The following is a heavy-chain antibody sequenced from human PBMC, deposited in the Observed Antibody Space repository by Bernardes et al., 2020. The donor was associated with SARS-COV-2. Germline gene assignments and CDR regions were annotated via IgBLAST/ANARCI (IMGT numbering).Heavy chain of an antibody. CDR1: GFTFSSYS. Sequence: GGSLRLSCAASGFTFSSYSMNWVRQAPGKGLEWVSSISSSSSYIYYADSVKGRFTISRDNAKNSLYLQMNSLRAEDTAVYYCASVPAAERLYYYYGMDVWGQGTTVTVSS. J-gene: IGHJ6*02. D-gene: IGHD2-2*01. CDR2: ISSSSSYI. V-gene: IGHV3-21*01. CDR3: ASVPAAERLYYYYGMDV.